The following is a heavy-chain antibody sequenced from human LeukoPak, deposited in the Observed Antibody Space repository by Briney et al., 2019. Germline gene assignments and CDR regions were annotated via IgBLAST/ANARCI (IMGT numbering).Heavy chain of an antibody. CDR3: VRDPSNSGWAFDY. CDR2: IWYNGKNK. Sequence: GGSLRLSCAASGFTFSTYAMHWVRQAPGKGLEWVAMIWYNGKNKHYAGSVGGRFTISRDNSKNTLDLQMNSLRADDTAVYYCVRDPSNSGWAFDYWGQGTLVTVSS. CDR1: GFTFSTYA. J-gene: IGHJ4*02. V-gene: IGHV3-33*01. D-gene: IGHD6-19*01.